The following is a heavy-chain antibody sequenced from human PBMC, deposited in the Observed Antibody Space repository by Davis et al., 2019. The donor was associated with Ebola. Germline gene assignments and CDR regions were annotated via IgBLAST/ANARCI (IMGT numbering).Heavy chain of an antibody. V-gene: IGHV3-48*03. CDR1: GLSFSNFE. CDR2: ISSGGSSK. Sequence: PGGSLRLSCAASGLSFSNFEMNWIRQAPGKGLEWISHISSGGSSKYYSDSVRGRFTISRDNAKNVLFLQMDSLTTEDTGVYYCARRRVHGGDRYYIDYWGQGTLVTVSS. D-gene: IGHD2-21*02. J-gene: IGHJ4*02. CDR3: ARRRVHGGDRYYIDY.